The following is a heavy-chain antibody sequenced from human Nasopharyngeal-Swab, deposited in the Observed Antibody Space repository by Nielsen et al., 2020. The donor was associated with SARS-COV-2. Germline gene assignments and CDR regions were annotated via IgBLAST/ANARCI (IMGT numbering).Heavy chain of an antibody. J-gene: IGHJ6*03. D-gene: IGHD3-10*01. CDR2: IYYSGST. V-gene: IGHV4-31*02. Sequence: CQAPGKGLEWIGYIYYSGSTYYNPSLKSRVTISVDTSKNQFSLKLSSVTAADTAVYYCARNWRSGSMDVWGKGTTVTVSS. CDR3: ARNWRSGSMDV.